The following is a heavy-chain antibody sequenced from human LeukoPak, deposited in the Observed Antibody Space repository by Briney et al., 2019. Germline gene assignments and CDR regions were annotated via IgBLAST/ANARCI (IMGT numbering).Heavy chain of an antibody. V-gene: IGHV1-58*02. D-gene: IGHD3-10*01. CDR2: IVVGSGNT. CDR3: AAARHNASGTHMGSY. Sequence: SVKVSCKASGFSFPGSAMQWVRQARGQRLEWIGWIVVGSGNTNYAQKFQDRVTITTDMSTSTAYMELSSLRPEDTAVYYCAAARHNASGTHMGSYWGQGALVTVSS. J-gene: IGHJ4*02. CDR1: GFSFPGSA.